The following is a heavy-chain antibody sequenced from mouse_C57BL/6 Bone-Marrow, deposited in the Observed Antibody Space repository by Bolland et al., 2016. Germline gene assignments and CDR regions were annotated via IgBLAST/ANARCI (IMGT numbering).Heavy chain of an antibody. Sequence: TSYNQKFKGKATLTVDKSSSTAYMQLSSLTSEDSAVYFCARRYDYWYFDVWGQGT. D-gene: IGHD2-3*01. J-gene: IGHJ1*01. V-gene: IGHV1-12*01. CDR2: T. CDR3: ARRYDYWYFDV.